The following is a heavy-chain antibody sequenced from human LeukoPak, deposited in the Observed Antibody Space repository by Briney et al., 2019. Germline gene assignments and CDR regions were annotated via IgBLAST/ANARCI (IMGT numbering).Heavy chain of an antibody. J-gene: IGHJ6*03. D-gene: IGHD5-18*01. Sequence: SETLSLTRTVSGGPIRGYYWSWIRQPPGKGLEWIGYIYYSGSTNYNPSLKSRVSISVDPSKNQFSLKLSSVTAADTAVYYCARGRRPPDTAMVYYYYYYMDVWGKGTTVTVSS. CDR2: IYYSGST. CDR3: ARGRRPPDTAMVYYYYYYMDV. CDR1: GGPIRGYY. V-gene: IGHV4-59*01.